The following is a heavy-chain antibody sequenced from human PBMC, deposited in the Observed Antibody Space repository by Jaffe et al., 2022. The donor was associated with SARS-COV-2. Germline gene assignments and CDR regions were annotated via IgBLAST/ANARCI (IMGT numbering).Heavy chain of an antibody. CDR1: GYTLTELS. CDR3: ATLPSSWYGFRRVGGYYYGMDV. J-gene: IGHJ6*02. D-gene: IGHD6-13*01. Sequence: QVQLVQSGAEVKKPGASVKVSCKVSGYTLTELSMHWVRQAPGKGLEWMGGFDPEDGETIYAQKFQGRVTMTEDTSTDTAYMELSSLRSEDTAVYYCATLPSSWYGFRRVGGYYYGMDVWGQGTTVTVSS. V-gene: IGHV1-24*01. CDR2: FDPEDGET.